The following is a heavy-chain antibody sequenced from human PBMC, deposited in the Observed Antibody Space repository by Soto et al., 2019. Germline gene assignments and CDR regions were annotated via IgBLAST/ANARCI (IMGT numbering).Heavy chain of an antibody. CDR2: MSSSGTTR. CDR1: GFNFSNYE. J-gene: IGHJ3*02. CDR3: ARDRGRDAFDI. V-gene: IGHV3-48*03. Sequence: GGSLRLSCAASGFNFSNYEMLWVRQAPGKGLEWVSYMSSSGTTRDSADSVKGRFSISRDNAKNSLYLQMNSLRAEDTALYYCARDRGRDAFDIWGQGTMVTVS. D-gene: IGHD2-15*01.